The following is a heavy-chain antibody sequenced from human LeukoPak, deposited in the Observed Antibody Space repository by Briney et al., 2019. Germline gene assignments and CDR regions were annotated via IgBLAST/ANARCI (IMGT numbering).Heavy chain of an antibody. Sequence: PSETLSLTCTDSGGSISSYYWSWIRQPPGKGLEWIGYIYYSGSTNYNPSLKSRVTISVDTSKNQFSLKLSSVTAADTAVYYCARVLLTRSRSGYDDAFDIWGQGTMVTVSS. D-gene: IGHD3-3*01. CDR1: GGSISSYY. CDR2: IYYSGST. J-gene: IGHJ3*02. V-gene: IGHV4-59*01. CDR3: ARVLLTRSRSGYDDAFDI.